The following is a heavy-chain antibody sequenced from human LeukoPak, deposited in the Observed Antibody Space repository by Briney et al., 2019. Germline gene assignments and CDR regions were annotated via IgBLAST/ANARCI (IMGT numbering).Heavy chain of an antibody. CDR2: TVSEIDGGTT. D-gene: IGHD1-7*01. CDR1: GFTFSSYA. V-gene: IGHV3-15*04. CDR3: TTDEDWNYARKDV. Sequence: PGGSLRLSCAASGFTFSSYAMSWVRQAPGKGLEWVGQTVSEIDGGTTDYAAPVKGRFTISRDDSKSTLYLQMNSLKIEDTAVYYCTTDEDWNYARKDVWGQGATVIVSS. J-gene: IGHJ6*02.